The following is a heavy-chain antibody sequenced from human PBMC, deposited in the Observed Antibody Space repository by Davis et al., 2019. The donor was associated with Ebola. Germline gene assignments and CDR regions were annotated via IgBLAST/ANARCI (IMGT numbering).Heavy chain of an antibody. Sequence: SETLSLTCAVYGGSFSGYYWSWIRQPPGKGLEWIGEINHSGSTYYHPSLKSRLTISVDTSKNQFSLKLSSVTAADTAMYYCARGGNYWGQGILVTVSS. CDR1: GGSFSGYY. V-gene: IGHV4-34*01. CDR2: INHSGST. J-gene: IGHJ4*02. CDR3: ARGGNY. D-gene: IGHD2-15*01.